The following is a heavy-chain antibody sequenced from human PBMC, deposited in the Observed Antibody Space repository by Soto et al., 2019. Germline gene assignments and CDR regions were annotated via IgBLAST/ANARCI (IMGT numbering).Heavy chain of an antibody. J-gene: IGHJ4*02. Sequence: SGPTLVNPTQTLTLTCTFSVFSLSISGVGVGWIRRPPGKALEWLALIYWDDDKRYSPSLKSRLTITKDTSKNQVVLTMTNMDPVDTATYYCAHSEQWLEQFDYWGQGTLVTVSS. V-gene: IGHV2-5*02. CDR2: IYWDDDK. D-gene: IGHD6-19*01. CDR3: AHSEQWLEQFDY. CDR1: VFSLSISGVG.